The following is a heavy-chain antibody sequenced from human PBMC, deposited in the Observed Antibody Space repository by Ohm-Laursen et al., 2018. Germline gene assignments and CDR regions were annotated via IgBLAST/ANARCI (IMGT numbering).Heavy chain of an antibody. CDR1: GGSISSYY. CDR3: ARLAAVLTWFDP. Sequence: TLSLTCTVSGGSISSYYWSWIRQPPGKGLEWIGYVYYSGETNYNPSLKSRLTMSVDTSKNEFSLKLSSVAAADTAVYYCARLAAVLTWFDPWGQGTRVTASS. V-gene: IGHV4-59*08. D-gene: IGHD6-19*01. J-gene: IGHJ5*02. CDR2: VYYSGET.